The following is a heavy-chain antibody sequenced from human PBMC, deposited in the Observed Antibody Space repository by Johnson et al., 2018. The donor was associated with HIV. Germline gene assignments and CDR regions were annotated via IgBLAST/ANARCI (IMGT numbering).Heavy chain of an antibody. V-gene: IGHV3-30*18. CDR2: ISYDGGKK. Sequence: QVQLVESGGGVVQPGRSLRLSCAASGFTFSNYDMDWVRQAPGKGLEWVVGISYDGGKKYYADSVKGRFTISRDNSKNTLYLQMHSLRAEDTAVYYCAKDLGDAVGTTHDAFDIWGQGTTVTVSS. CDR3: AKDLGDAVGTTHDAFDI. CDR1: GFTFSNYD. D-gene: IGHD1-26*01. J-gene: IGHJ3*02.